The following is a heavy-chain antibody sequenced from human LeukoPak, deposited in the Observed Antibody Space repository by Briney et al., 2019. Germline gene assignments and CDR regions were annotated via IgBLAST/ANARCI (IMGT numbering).Heavy chain of an antibody. V-gene: IGHV3-21*04. J-gene: IGHJ3*02. D-gene: IGHD3-10*01. CDR3: AKAPGFLDAFDI. Sequence: GGSLRLSCAASGFTFSSDSMNWVRQAPGKGLEWVSSISSSSSYIYYADSVKGRFTISRDNAKNSLYLQMNSLRAEDTAVYYCAKAPGFLDAFDIWGQGTMVTVSS. CDR2: ISSSSSYI. CDR1: GFTFSSDS.